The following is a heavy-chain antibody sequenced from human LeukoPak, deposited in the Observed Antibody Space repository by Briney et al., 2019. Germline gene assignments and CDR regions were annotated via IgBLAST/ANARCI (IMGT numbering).Heavy chain of an antibody. CDR1: GGSISSGGYS. Sequence: PSRTLSLTCAVSGGSISSGGYSWSWIRQPPGKGLEWIGYIYHSGSTYYNPSLKSRVTISVDRSKNQFSLKLSSVTAAGTAVYYCARAIGAAARGWFDPWGQGTLVTVSS. CDR3: ARAIGAAARGWFDP. J-gene: IGHJ5*02. CDR2: IYHSGST. D-gene: IGHD6-13*01. V-gene: IGHV4-30-2*01.